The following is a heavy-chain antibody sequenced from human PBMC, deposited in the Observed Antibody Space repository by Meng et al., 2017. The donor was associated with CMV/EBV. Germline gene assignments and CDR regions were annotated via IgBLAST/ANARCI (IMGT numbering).Heavy chain of an antibody. Sequence: GESLKISCAASGFTFSSYSMNWVRQAPGKGLEWVSSISSSSYIYYADSVKGRFTISRDNAKNSLYPQMNSLRAEDTAVYYCARDFILSGNYYYYGMDVWGQGTTVTVSS. J-gene: IGHJ6*02. CDR3: ARDFILSGNYYYYGMDV. V-gene: IGHV3-21*01. D-gene: IGHD3-16*02. CDR1: GFTFSSYS. CDR2: ISSSSYI.